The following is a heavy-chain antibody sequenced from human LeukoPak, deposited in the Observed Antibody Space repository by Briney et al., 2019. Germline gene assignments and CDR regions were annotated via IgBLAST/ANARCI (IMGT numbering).Heavy chain of an antibody. J-gene: IGHJ4*02. CDR1: GFSFTKFA. CDR3: TKDDRFFGSYSDS. D-gene: IGHD3-3*01. V-gene: IGHV3-30*18. Sequence: GALRLSCAASGFSFTKFATHWIRQSPGKGLEWVATVLSDEDSQYYADSVKGRFSISRDTSTSTLDLQMNSLRPEDTAVYYCTKDDRFFGSYSDSWGQGTLVTVSS. CDR2: VLSDEDSQ.